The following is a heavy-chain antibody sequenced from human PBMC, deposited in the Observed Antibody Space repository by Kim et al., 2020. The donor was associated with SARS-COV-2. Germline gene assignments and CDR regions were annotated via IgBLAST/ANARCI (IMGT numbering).Heavy chain of an antibody. CDR2: IYHSGST. D-gene: IGHD3-22*01. Sequence: SETLSLTCTVSGGSISSSSYYWGWIRQPPGKGLEWIGSIYHSGSTYYNPSLKSRVTISVDTSKNQFSLKLSSVTAADTAVYYCARVVILYYYYGMYVWGQGTTVTVSS. V-gene: IGHV4-39*01. J-gene: IGHJ6*02. CDR3: ARVVILYYYYGMYV. CDR1: GGSISSSSYY.